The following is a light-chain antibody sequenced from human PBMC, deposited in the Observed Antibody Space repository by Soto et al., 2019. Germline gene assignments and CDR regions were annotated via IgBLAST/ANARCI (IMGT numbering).Light chain of an antibody. Sequence: QSVLTQPASVSGSPGQSITISCTGSSSSIGGYNFVSWYQQHPGKTPKLIIFEVSHRPSGVSPRFSGSKSGNTASLTISGLQAEDEADYYCTPYVSSSIYVFGTGTKVTVL. J-gene: IGLJ1*01. CDR3: TPYVSSSIYV. V-gene: IGLV2-14*01. CDR2: EVS. CDR1: SSSIGGYNF.